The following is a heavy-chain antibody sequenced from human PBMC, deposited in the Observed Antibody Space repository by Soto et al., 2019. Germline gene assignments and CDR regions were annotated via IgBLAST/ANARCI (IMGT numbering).Heavy chain of an antibody. CDR3: AKDYYDFWSGYSYYFDD. J-gene: IGHJ4*02. Sequence: LRLSCAASGFTFSSYAMSWVRQAPGKGLEWVSAISGSGGSTYYADSVKGRFTISRDNSKNTLYLQMNSLRAEDTAVYYCAKDYYDFWSGYSYYFDDWGQGTLVTVSS. CDR2: ISGSGGST. CDR1: GFTFSSYA. V-gene: IGHV3-23*01. D-gene: IGHD3-3*01.